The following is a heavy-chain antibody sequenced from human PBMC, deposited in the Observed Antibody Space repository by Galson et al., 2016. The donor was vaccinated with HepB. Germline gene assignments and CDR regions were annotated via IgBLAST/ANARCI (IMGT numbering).Heavy chain of an antibody. V-gene: IGHV3-9*01. D-gene: IGHD3-3*01. Sequence: SLRLSCAASGYTFDDYAMHWVRQAPGKGLEWVSSINWNSYSIGYADSVKGRFTISRDNAKNSLYLQMNSLRAEDTALYYCAKHRNSDLSYVMYVWGKGTTVTASS. CDR1: GYTFDDYA. CDR2: INWNSYSI. J-gene: IGHJ6*04. CDR3: AKHRNSDLSYVMYV.